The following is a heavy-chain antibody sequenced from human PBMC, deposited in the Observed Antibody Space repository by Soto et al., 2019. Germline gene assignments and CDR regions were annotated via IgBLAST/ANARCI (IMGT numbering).Heavy chain of an antibody. CDR2: INHSGST. CDR1: GGSFSGYY. J-gene: IGHJ6*02. Sequence: SETLSLTCAVYGGSFSGYYWSWIRQPPGKGLEWIGEINHSGSTNYNPSLKSRVTISVDTSKNQFSLKLSSVTAADTAVYYCARRRKASYYYYGMDGWGQGNTVTFSS. CDR3: ARRRKASYYYYGMDG. V-gene: IGHV4-34*01.